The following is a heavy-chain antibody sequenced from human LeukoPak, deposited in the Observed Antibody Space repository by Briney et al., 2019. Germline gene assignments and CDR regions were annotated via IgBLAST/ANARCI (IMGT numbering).Heavy chain of an antibody. J-gene: IGHJ4*02. D-gene: IGHD4-17*01. V-gene: IGHV3-7*01. Sequence: GGSLRLPCAASGFTFRSNWMSWVRQAPGKGLEWVAKINQDGSQTKYVDSVKGRFTISRDNAKNSLHLQMNSLRADDTAVYYCAKYNDYDFDYWGQGTLVTVSP. CDR2: INQDGSQT. CDR3: AKYNDYDFDY. CDR1: GFTFRSNW.